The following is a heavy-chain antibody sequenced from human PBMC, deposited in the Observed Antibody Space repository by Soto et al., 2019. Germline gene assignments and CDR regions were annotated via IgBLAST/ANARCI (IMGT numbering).Heavy chain of an antibody. V-gene: IGHV4-30-4*01. CDR1: GGSISSGDYY. J-gene: IGHJ3*02. CDR2: IYYSGST. Sequence: TSETLSLTCTVSGGSISSGDYYWSWIRQPPGKGLEWIGYIYYSGSTYYNPSLKSRVTISVDTSKNQFSLKLSSVTAADTAVYYCAKSFTYYYDSSGYHAFDIWGQGTMVTVSS. CDR3: AKSFTYYYDSSGYHAFDI. D-gene: IGHD3-22*01.